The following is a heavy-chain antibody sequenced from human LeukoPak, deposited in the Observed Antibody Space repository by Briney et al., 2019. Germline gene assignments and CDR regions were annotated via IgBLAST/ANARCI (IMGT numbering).Heavy chain of an antibody. V-gene: IGHV4-59*01. J-gene: IGHJ4*02. CDR2: IYYSGST. D-gene: IGHD4-17*01. Sequence: PSETLSLTCTVSGGSISSYYWSWIRQPPGKGLEWVGYIYYSGSTNYNPSLKRRVTISVDTCKKQFSLQLSSVTAADTAVYYCAKGDYSYFDYWGQGTLVTVSS. CDR3: AKGDYSYFDY. CDR1: GGSISSYY.